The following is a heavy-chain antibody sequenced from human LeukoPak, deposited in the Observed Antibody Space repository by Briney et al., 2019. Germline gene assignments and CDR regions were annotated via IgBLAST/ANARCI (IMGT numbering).Heavy chain of an antibody. CDR1: GYTFNTFD. Sequence: ASVKVSCKTFGYTFNTFDINWVRQATGQGLEWMGWISPDSGDTGYAQKFQGRVTMTRDTSTSTVYMELSSLRSEDTAVYYCATRQDDYGAHGDYWGQGTLVTVSS. CDR2: ISPDSGDT. V-gene: IGHV1-8*02. J-gene: IGHJ4*02. CDR3: ATRQDDYGAHGDY. D-gene: IGHD4-17*01.